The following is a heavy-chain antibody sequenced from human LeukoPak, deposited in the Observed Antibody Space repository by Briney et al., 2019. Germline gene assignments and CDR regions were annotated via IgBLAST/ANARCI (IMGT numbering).Heavy chain of an antibody. CDR2: IYSGGSK. Sequence: GSLILSCAASGVIVSNNYMSWVRQPPGKGLEWVSVIYSGGSKYYADSVKVRFTISRDNSKNTVYLQMDDLRPEDTAVYYCARENVGFGSWFDSWGQGTLVAVSS. D-gene: IGHD3-10*01. CDR3: ARENVGFGSWFDS. V-gene: IGHV3-53*01. CDR1: GVIVSNNY. J-gene: IGHJ5*01.